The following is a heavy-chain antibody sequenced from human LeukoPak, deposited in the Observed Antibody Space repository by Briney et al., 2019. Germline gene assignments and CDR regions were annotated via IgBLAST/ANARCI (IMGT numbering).Heavy chain of an antibody. Sequence: SVKLSCEASGVTFSSYAISWVRQAPGQGLEWMAGIIPIGGTANYAEKLKGRFTITADESTSTAYMELSSLRAEDTAVYYCARDSGSHGNAFDIWGQGTMVTVSS. J-gene: IGHJ3*02. CDR2: IIPIGGTA. CDR1: GVTFSSYA. V-gene: IGHV1-69*13. D-gene: IGHD1-26*01. CDR3: ARDSGSHGNAFDI.